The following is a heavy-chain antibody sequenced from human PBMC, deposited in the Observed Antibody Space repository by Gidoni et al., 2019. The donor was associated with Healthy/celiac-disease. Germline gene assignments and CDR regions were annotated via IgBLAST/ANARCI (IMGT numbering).Heavy chain of an antibody. V-gene: IGHV3-23*01. D-gene: IGHD3-22*01. Sequence: EVQLLESGGGLVQPGVSLRLSCAASVFTFSRYAMSWVRQAPGKGLEWVSAISGSGGSTYYADSVKGRFTISRDNSKNTLYLQMNSLRAEDTAVYYCAKGDSSGYPYYFDYWGQGTLVTVSS. J-gene: IGHJ4*02. CDR1: VFTFSRYA. CDR2: ISGSGGST. CDR3: AKGDSSGYPYYFDY.